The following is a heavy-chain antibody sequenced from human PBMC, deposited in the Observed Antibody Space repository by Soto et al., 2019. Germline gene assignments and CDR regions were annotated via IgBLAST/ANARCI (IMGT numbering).Heavy chain of an antibody. CDR1: GGSVSSGSYY. CDR2: IYYTGTT. V-gene: IGHV4-61*01. J-gene: IGHJ4*02. Sequence: SETLSLTCTFSGGSVSSGSYYWSWIRQPPGKGLEWIGYIYYTGTTNYNPSLKSRVTISVDTSKNQFSLKLNSVTAADTAVYFCAQVDRYYDSSGYSLLSLDNWGQGILVTVSS. CDR3: AQVDRYYDSSGYSLLSLDN. D-gene: IGHD3-22*01.